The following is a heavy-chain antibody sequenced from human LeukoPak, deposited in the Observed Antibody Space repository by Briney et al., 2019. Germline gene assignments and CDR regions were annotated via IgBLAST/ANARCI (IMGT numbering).Heavy chain of an antibody. Sequence: SETLSLTCTVSGVSISISYSYGGWIRQPPGMVLEWIGSIYYTGNTYYNASLKSQVSISIDTSKNQFSLKLTSVTAADTAVYYCARQTGSGLFILPGGQGTLVTVSS. CDR2: IYYTGNT. CDR3: ARQTGSGLFILP. D-gene: IGHD3/OR15-3a*01. J-gene: IGHJ4*02. CDR1: GVSISISYSY. V-gene: IGHV4-39*01.